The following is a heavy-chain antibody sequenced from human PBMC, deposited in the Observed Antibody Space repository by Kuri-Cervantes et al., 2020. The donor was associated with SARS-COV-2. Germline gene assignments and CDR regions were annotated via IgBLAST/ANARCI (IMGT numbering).Heavy chain of an antibody. D-gene: IGHD3-10*01. CDR1: GNTLTELP. V-gene: IGHV1-24*01. Sequence: ASVKVSCKVSGNTLTELPLHWVRQAPGKGLEWMGGFDPEQREIIYAQKFQGRVSMTEDTSTDTAYMELSSLSSEDTAVYYCATESYSIIIWAFAHWGQGTKVTVSS. CDR2: FDPEQREI. J-gene: IGHJ3*01. CDR3: ATESYSIIIWAFAH.